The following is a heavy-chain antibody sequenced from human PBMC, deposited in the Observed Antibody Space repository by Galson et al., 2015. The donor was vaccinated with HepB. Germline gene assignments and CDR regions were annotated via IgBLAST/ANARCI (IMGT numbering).Heavy chain of an antibody. Sequence: SVKVSCKASGYTFTGYYMHWVRQAPGQGLEWMGRINPNSGGTNYAQKFQGRVTMTRDTSISTAYMELSRLRSDYTAVYYCARALYDFWSGHASTMDVWGKGTTVTVSS. D-gene: IGHD3-3*01. CDR3: ARALYDFWSGHASTMDV. CDR1: GYTFTGYY. J-gene: IGHJ6*04. CDR2: INPNSGGT. V-gene: IGHV1-2*06.